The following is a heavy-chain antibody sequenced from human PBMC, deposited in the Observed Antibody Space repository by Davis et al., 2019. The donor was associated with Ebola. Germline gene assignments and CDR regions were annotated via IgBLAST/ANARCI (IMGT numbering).Heavy chain of an antibody. Sequence: SETLSLTCTVSGASISSYYWSWIRQPPGKGLEYIGHIYHDGYISYIPSLRSRVTISLGTSNSQFSLNLKSVTAADTAVYYCARDITSSWYRNWGQGNLVTVSS. CDR1: GASISSYY. CDR3: ARDITSSWYRN. V-gene: IGHV4-59*01. CDR2: IYHDGYI. J-gene: IGHJ4*02. D-gene: IGHD6-13*01.